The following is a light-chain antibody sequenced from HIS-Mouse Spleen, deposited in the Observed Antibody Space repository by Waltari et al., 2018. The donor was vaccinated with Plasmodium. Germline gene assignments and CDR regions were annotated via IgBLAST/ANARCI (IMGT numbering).Light chain of an antibody. CDR2: EDN. Sequence: SYELTQPPSVSVSPGQTARITCSGDALPKKYAYWYQQKSGQAPVLVIYEDNKRPSGIPDGFSGSSSGTMATLTISGAQVEDEADYYCYSTDSSGNHRVFGGVTKLTVL. V-gene: IGLV3-10*01. CDR3: YSTDSSGNHRV. J-gene: IGLJ3*02. CDR1: ALPKKY.